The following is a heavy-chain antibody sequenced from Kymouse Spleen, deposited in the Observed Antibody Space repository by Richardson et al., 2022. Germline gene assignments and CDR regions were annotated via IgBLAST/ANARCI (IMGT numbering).Heavy chain of an antibody. J-gene: IGHJ3*02. Sequence: QVQLQQWGAGLLKPSETLSLTCAVYGGSFSGYYWSWIRQPPGKGLEWIGEINHSGSTNYNPSLKSRVTISVDTSKNQFSLKLSSVTAADTAVYYCARGEWELLHAFDIWGQGTMVTVSS. CDR3: ARGEWELLHAFDI. V-gene: IGHV4-34*01. CDR1: GGSFSGYY. D-gene: IGHD1-26*01. CDR2: INHSGST.